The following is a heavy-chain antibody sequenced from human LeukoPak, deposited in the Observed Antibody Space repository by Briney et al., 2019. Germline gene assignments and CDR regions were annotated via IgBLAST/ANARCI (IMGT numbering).Heavy chain of an antibody. V-gene: IGHV3-48*03. CDR1: QLIFSKYG. CDR2: ITRSGSNI. D-gene: IGHD3-3*01. Sequence: GGSLRLSCTGSQLIFSKYGLNWVRQSPGKGLEWISSITRSGSNIDYADSVRGRSTISRDNAKNSLLLHMNSLRVEDTAVYYCARLTIYDDTDYWGQGTLVTVSS. J-gene: IGHJ4*02. CDR3: ARLTIYDDTDY.